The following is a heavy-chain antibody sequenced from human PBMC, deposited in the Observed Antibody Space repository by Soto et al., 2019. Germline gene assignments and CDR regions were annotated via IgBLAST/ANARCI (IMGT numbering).Heavy chain of an antibody. Sequence: QVQLQESGPGLVKPSETLSLTCTVSGGSISRYYWSWIRQPPGKGLEWIGYMYNTGSTVYNPSFNSRVTRSVDTSKNQFSLNLNSVTAADTAVYYCARDLWGYCGTDCYPLDVWGQGTTVTVSS. V-gene: IGHV4-59*01. CDR3: ARDLWGYCGTDCYPLDV. J-gene: IGHJ6*02. CDR2: MYNTGST. CDR1: GGSISRYY. D-gene: IGHD2-21*02.